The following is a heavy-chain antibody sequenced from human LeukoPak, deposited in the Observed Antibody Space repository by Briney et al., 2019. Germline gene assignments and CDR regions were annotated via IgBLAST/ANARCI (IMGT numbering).Heavy chain of an antibody. CDR2: ISWNSGSI. J-gene: IGHJ6*02. V-gene: IGHV3-9*01. Sequence: GRSLRLSCAASGFTFDDYAMHWVRQAPGKGLEWVSGISWNSGSIGYADSVKGRFTISGDNAKNSLYLQMNSLRAEDTALYYCAKDRCPNGVCYDGMDVWGQGTTVTVSS. CDR1: GFTFDDYA. D-gene: IGHD2-8*01. CDR3: AKDRCPNGVCYDGMDV.